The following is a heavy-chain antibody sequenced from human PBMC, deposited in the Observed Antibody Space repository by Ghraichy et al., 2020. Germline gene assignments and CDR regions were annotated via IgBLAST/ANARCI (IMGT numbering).Heavy chain of an antibody. V-gene: IGHV4-59*08. D-gene: IGHD2-15*01. CDR2: IYYGGIT. J-gene: IGHJ4*02. Sequence: SETLSLTCTVSGGNISSYSWKRIRQPPGKELEWFGYIYYGGITNSNPSLKSRVTISVDTSKNQFSLKLSSVTAADTAVYYCASTQGGCSGGSCYGEVYYFDYWGQGTLVTVSS. CDR1: GGNISSYS. CDR3: ASTQGGCSGGSCYGEVYYFDY.